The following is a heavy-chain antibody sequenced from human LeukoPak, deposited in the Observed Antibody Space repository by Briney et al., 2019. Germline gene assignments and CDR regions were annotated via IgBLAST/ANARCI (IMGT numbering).Heavy chain of an antibody. V-gene: IGHV1-69*04. CDR1: GGTFSSYT. CDR2: IIPILGIA. CDR3: ARDGRGFDP. J-gene: IGHJ5*02. Sequence: GASVKVSCKASGGTFSSYTNSWVRQAPGQGLEWMGRIIPILGIANYAQKFQGRVTITADKSTSTAYMELSSLRSEDTAAYYCARDGRGFDPWGQGTLVTVSS. D-gene: IGHD1-26*01.